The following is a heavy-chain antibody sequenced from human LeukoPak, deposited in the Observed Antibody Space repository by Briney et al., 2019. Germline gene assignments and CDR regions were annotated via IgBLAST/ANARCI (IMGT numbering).Heavy chain of an antibody. CDR3: ARAVEMATFFDY. Sequence: SETLSLTCTVSGGSLSSYYWSWIRQPPGKGLEWIGYIYYSGSTNYNPSLKSRVTISVDTSKNQFSLKLSSVTAADTAVYYCARAVEMATFFDYWGQGTLVTVSS. CDR2: IYYSGST. V-gene: IGHV4-59*01. CDR1: GGSLSSYY. D-gene: IGHD5-24*01. J-gene: IGHJ4*02.